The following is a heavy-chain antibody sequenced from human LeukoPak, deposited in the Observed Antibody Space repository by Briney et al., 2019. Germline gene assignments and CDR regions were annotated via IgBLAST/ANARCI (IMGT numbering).Heavy chain of an antibody. CDR3: ARVTVTTLFRY. CDR2: IYYSGST. CDR1: GGSVSSGSYY. Sequence: SETLSLTCTVSGGSVSSGSYYWSWIRQPPGKGLEWIGYIYYSGSTNYNPSLKSRVTISVDTSKNQFSLKLSSVTAADTAVYYCARVTVTTLFRYWGQGTLVTVSS. D-gene: IGHD4-17*01. J-gene: IGHJ4*02. V-gene: IGHV4-61*01.